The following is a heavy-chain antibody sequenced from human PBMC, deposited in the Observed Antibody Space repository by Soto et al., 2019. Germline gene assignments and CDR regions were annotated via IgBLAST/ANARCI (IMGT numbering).Heavy chain of an antibody. J-gene: IGHJ6*02. CDR1: GYSFTSYW. V-gene: IGHV5-51*01. CDR3: AISGPPSYYCYGKDV. D-gene: IGHD3-10*01. CDR2: IYPGDSYT. Sequence: GESLKISCKGSGYSFTSYWIGWVRQMPGKGLEWMGIIYPGDSYTNYSPSFQGHVTISADKSISTAYLQWSSLKASDTAMYYCAISGPPSYYCYGKDVWGQGTTDTVSS.